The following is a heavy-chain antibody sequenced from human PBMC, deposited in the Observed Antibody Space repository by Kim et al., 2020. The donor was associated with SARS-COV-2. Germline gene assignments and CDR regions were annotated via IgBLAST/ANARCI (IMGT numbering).Heavy chain of an antibody. J-gene: IGHJ4*02. V-gene: IGHV4-34*01. CDR1: GGSFSGHY. D-gene: IGHD7-27*01. Sequence: SETLSLTCGVNGGSFSGHYWYWIRPAPGRGLEWIGEVTHRGEINYNPSLKSRVTMSVDTSTNRLSLRRSSVTATDTAVYFCVRSILTGGNWGQGTLVTVSS. CDR2: VTHRGEI. CDR3: VRSILTGGN.